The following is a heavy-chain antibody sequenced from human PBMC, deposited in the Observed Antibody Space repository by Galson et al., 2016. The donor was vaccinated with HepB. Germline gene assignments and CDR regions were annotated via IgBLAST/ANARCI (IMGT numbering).Heavy chain of an antibody. V-gene: IGHV3-23*01. CDR1: GFTSSNYD. Sequence: SLRLSCAASGFTSSNYDMSWVRQAPGKGLQWVSVVRASGNGGSTHYADSVKGRFTISRDTSKNTLYLQMNSLRAEDTAVYYRAILGMYYRDTSDYFTEAFWGQGTLVTVSS. CDR3: AILGMYYRDTSDYFTEAF. CDR2: VRASGNGGST. D-gene: IGHD3-22*01. J-gene: IGHJ4*02.